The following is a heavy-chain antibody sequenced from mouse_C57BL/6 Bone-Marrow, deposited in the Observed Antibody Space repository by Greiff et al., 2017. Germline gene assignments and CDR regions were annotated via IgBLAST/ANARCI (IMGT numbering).Heavy chain of an antibody. V-gene: IGHV1-69*01. CDR2: IDPSDSYT. Sequence: QVQLQQSGPELVKPGASVKISCKASGYTFTSYWMHWVKHRPGQVLEWIGEIDPSDSYTNYNQKFKGKSTLTVDKSSSTAYMQLSSLTSEDSAVYYCARTLYSNYGAYWGQGTLVTVSA. J-gene: IGHJ3*01. CDR1: GYTFTSYW. CDR3: ARTLYSNYGAY. D-gene: IGHD2-5*01.